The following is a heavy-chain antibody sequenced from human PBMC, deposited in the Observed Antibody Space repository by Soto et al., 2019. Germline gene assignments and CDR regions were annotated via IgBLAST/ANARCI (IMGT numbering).Heavy chain of an antibody. Sequence: PSQTLSLTCAISGDSVSSNSAAWNWIRQSPSRGLEWLGRTYYRSKWYNDYAVSVKSRITINPDTSKNQFSLQLNSVTPEDTAVYYCARDRLIVTGTTKGGDYYYGMDVWGQPTPVIVSS. CDR3: ARDRLIVTGTTKGGDYYYGMDV. CDR2: TYYRSKWYN. V-gene: IGHV6-1*01. CDR1: GDSVSSNSAA. J-gene: IGHJ6*02. D-gene: IGHD1-7*01.